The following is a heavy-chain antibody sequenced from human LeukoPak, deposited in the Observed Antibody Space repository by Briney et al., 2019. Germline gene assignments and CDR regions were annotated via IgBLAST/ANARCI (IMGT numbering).Heavy chain of an antibody. D-gene: IGHD1-26*01. Sequence: GGSLRLSCAASGFTFSSYAMSWVRQAPGKGLEWVSAISGSGGSTYYADSVKGRFTISRDNSKNTLYLQMNTLRAEDTAVYYCAKGLGGSYYVHWFDPWGQGTLVTVSS. J-gene: IGHJ5*02. V-gene: IGHV3-23*01. CDR2: ISGSGGST. CDR3: AKGLGGSYYVHWFDP. CDR1: GFTFSSYA.